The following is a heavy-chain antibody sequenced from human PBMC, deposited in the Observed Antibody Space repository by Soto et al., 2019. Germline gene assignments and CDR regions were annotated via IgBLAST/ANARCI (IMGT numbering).Heavy chain of an antibody. J-gene: IGHJ4*02. V-gene: IGHV3-7*03. CDR1: GFPFPTYW. CDR3: ARENWFQDY. Sequence: EVQLVESGGGLVQPGGSLRLSCVASGFPFPTYWMTWVRQAPGKGLEGVANIKVDGSETSYVGSVRGRFTISRDNAKTSLYLQMNSLGAEDTAVYYCARENWFQDYWGQGALVTVSS. D-gene: IGHD3-9*01. CDR2: IKVDGSET.